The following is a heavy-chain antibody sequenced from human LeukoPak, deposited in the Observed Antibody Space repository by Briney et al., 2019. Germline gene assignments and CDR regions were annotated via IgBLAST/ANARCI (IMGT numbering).Heavy chain of an antibody. J-gene: IGHJ4*02. V-gene: IGHV3-33*01. D-gene: IGHD5-12*01. CDR1: GFTFKNYG. Sequence: PGRSLRLSCAASGFTFKNYGMHWVRQAPGKGLEWVAVIWYDGSNKYCADSVKGRFTISRDNSKNTLYLQMNTLRAEDTAIYYCARDRSVDFFDFWGQGTLVTVSS. CDR2: IWYDGSNK. CDR3: ARDRSVDFFDF.